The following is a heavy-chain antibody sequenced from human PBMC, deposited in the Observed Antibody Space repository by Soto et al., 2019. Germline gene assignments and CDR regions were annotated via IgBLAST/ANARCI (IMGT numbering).Heavy chain of an antibody. CDR1: GFIFENFG. D-gene: IGHD1-26*01. V-gene: IGHV3-23*01. CDR2: ISGSGFKK. Sequence: GSLSFSCAASGFIFENFGLSWVRQAPGKGLEWISSISGSGFKKYYADSVKGRFTISRDNSKSTVYLELNNLSAEDTAVYHCAKNQGVELVPLATVDWFDPWGQGSVVTVSS. J-gene: IGHJ5*02. CDR3: AKNQGVELVPLATVDWFDP.